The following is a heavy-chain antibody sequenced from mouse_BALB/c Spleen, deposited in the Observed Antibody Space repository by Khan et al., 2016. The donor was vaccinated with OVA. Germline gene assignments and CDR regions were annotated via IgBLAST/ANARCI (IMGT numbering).Heavy chain of an antibody. V-gene: IGHV2-9*02. CDR2: IWAGGST. Sequence: QVQLKQSGPGLVAPSQSLSITCTVYGYSLTRYGVHWVRQPPGKGLEWLGLIWAGGSTNYNWALMSRLSISIDNSTTLVFLIMNSLQTDDTALYYCGRSKYRAKYWGQGTTLTVSS. J-gene: IGHJ2*01. CDR1: GYSLTRYG. CDR3: GRSKYRAKY.